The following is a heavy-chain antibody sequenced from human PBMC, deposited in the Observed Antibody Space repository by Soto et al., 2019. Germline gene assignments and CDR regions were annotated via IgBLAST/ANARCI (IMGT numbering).Heavy chain of an antibody. J-gene: IGHJ5*02. D-gene: IGHD1-26*01. CDR3: ATDATIVGAIAENWFDP. CDR1: GFTFSSYG. CDR2: ISYDGSNK. V-gene: IGHV3-30*03. Sequence: QVQLVDSGGGVVQPGRSLRLSCAASGFTFSSYGMHWVRQAPGKGLEWVAVISYDGSNKYYADSVKGRFTISRDNSKNTLYLQMNSLRAEDTAVYYCATDATIVGAIAENWFDPWGQGTLVTVSS.